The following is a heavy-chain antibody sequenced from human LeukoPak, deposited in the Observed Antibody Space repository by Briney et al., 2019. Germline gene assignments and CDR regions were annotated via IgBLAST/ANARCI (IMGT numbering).Heavy chain of an antibody. J-gene: IGHJ6*03. Sequence: ASVKVSCKASGYTFTSYDINWVRQATGQGLEWMGWMNPNSGNTGYAQKFQGRVTITRNTSISTAYMELSSLRSGDTAVYYCARGLRGSGSRIYYYYYMDVWGKGTTVTVSS. CDR3: ARGLRGSGSRIYYYYYMDV. V-gene: IGHV1-8*03. CDR1: GYTFTSYD. D-gene: IGHD3-10*01. CDR2: MNPNSGNT.